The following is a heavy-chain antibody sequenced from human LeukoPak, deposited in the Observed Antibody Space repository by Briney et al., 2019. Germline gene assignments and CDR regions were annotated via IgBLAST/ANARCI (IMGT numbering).Heavy chain of an antibody. CDR3: ARVRGFGELLYLFDY. Sequence: GGTLRLSCAASGFTFDDYGMSWVRQAPGKGLEWVSGINWNGGSTGYADSVKGRFTISRDNAKNSLYLQMNSLRAEDTALYHCARVRGFGELLYLFDYWGQGTLVTVSS. V-gene: IGHV3-20*01. CDR1: GFTFDDYG. J-gene: IGHJ4*02. D-gene: IGHD3-10*01. CDR2: INWNGGST.